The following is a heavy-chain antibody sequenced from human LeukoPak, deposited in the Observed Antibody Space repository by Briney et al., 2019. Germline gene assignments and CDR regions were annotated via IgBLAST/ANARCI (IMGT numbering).Heavy chain of an antibody. CDR3: ARGGYNYGWFDP. CDR2: ISWNSGSI. D-gene: IGHD5-24*01. V-gene: IGHV3-9*01. J-gene: IGHJ5*02. CDR1: GFTFDDYA. Sequence: GGSLRLSCAASGFTFDDYAMHWVRQAPGKGLEWVSGISWNSGSIGYADSVEGRFTISRDNAKNSLYLQMNSLRAEDTALYYCARGGYNYGWFDPWGQGTLVTVSS.